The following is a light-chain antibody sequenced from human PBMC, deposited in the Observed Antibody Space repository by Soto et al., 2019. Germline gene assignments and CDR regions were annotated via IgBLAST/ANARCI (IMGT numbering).Light chain of an antibody. CDR1: SSDAGGYNY. J-gene: IGLJ1*01. V-gene: IGLV2-14*01. Sequence: QSVLTQPASVSGSPGQSITISCTGTSSDAGGYNYVSWYQQHPGKAPKLMIYDVSSRPSGVSNRFSGSKSGNTASLTISGLQAEDEADYYCSSYTSSSTLEVFGTGTKLTVL. CDR3: SSYTSSSTLEV. CDR2: DVS.